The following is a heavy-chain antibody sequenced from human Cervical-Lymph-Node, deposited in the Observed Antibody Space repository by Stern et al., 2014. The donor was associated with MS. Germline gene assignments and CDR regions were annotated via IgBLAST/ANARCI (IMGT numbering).Heavy chain of an antibody. D-gene: IGHD3-16*01. J-gene: IGHJ6*02. CDR3: GTAVYIGAAA. CDR2: INHSGAT. CDR1: GGSFSGFF. Sequence: QVQLQQWGGGLLKPSETLSLTCDVHGGSFSGFFWSWIRHAPGEGLEWIGEINHSGATNYNPSLKNRLSKSGDTSRNQFSLNLTSLTAADTAVYYCGTAVYIGAAAWGQGATVTVSS. V-gene: IGHV4-34*01.